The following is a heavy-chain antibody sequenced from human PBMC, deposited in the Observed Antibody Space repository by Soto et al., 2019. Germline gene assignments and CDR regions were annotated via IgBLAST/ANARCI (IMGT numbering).Heavy chain of an antibody. V-gene: IGHV4-59*08. CDR3: ARGYYYGPGYYYYMDV. Sequence: SETLSLTCTVSGGSISSYYWSWIRQPHGKGLEWIGYIYYSRSTNYNPSLKSRVTISVDTSKNQFSLKLSSVTAADTAVYYCARGYYYGPGYYYYMDVWGKGTTVTVSS. J-gene: IGHJ6*03. D-gene: IGHD3-10*01. CDR1: GGSISSYY. CDR2: IYYSRST.